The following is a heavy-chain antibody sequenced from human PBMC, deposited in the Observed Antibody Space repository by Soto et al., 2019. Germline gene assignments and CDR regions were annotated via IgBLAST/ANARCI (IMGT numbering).Heavy chain of an antibody. Sequence: GGSLRLSCAASGFIFTSYSMVWVRQAPGKGLEWVGRIKSKTDGGTTDYAAPVKGRFTISRDDSKNTLYLQMNSLKTEDTAVYYCTTDPTVVTQYYYYYYGMDVWGQGTTVTVSS. J-gene: IGHJ6*02. CDR2: IKSKTDGGTT. V-gene: IGHV3-15*01. CDR1: GFIFTSYS. D-gene: IGHD2-21*02. CDR3: TTDPTVVTQYYYYYYGMDV.